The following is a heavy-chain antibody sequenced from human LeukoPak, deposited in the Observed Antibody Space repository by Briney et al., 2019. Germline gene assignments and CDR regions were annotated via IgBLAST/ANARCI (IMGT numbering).Heavy chain of an antibody. Sequence: PGGSLRLSCAASGFTFSSYGMSWVRQAPGKGLEWVSAISGSGGSTYYADSVKGRFTISRDNAKNSLYLQMNSLRAEDTAVYYCARGLLRLSGSSSWYPPFDYWGQGTLVTVSS. J-gene: IGHJ4*02. D-gene: IGHD6-13*01. CDR3: ARGLLRLSGSSSWYPPFDY. V-gene: IGHV3-23*01. CDR1: GFTFSSYG. CDR2: ISGSGGST.